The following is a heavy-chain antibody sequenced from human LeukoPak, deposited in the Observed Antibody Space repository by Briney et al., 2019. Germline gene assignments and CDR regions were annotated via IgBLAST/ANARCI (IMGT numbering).Heavy chain of an antibody. D-gene: IGHD3-3*01. CDR1: GFTFSSYG. Sequence: TGGSLRFSCAASGFTFSSYGMDWVRQAPGKGLEWVAVISYDGSIKYYADSVKGRFTISRDHSKNTLYLQMTSMSAEDTAVYYCARDVDYDFWSGYYMGYYYGMDVWGQGTTVTVSS. CDR2: ISYDGSIK. J-gene: IGHJ6*02. CDR3: ARDVDYDFWSGYYMGYYYGMDV. V-gene: IGHV3-30*03.